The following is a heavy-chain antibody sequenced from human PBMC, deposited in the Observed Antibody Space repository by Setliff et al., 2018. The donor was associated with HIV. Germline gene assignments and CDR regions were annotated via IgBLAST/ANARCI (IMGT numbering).Heavy chain of an antibody. CDR3: AKELAASGLGYFDS. V-gene: IGHV3-7*03. Sequence: GGSLRLSCAASGFTFSSAWMGWVRQAPAKGLEWVANISPDGSATYYVDSVKGRFTISRDNSKNTVYLQMNSLRAEATAEYYCAKELAASGLGYFDSWGRGILVTVSS. CDR1: GFTFSSAW. J-gene: IGHJ4*02. CDR2: ISPDGSAT. D-gene: IGHD3-22*01.